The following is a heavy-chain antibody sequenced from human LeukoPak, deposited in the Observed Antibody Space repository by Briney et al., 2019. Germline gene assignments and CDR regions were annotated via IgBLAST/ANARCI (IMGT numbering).Heavy chain of an antibody. J-gene: IGHJ6*03. D-gene: IGHD6-13*01. CDR2: IYTSGST. Sequence: SETLSLTCTVSGGSISSGGYYWSWIRQPPGKGLEWIGRIYTSGSTNYNPSLKSRVTISVDTSKNQFSLKLSSVTAADTAVYYCARDRWVAAAGTFYYYMDVWGKGTTVTVSS. V-gene: IGHV4-61*02. CDR3: ARDRWVAAAGTFYYYMDV. CDR1: GGSISSGGYY.